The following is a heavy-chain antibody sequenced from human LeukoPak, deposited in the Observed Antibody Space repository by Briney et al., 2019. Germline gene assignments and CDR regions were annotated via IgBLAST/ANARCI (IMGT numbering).Heavy chain of an antibody. D-gene: IGHD3-22*01. Sequence: GGSLRLSCAASGFTFSSYSMNWVRQAPGKGLEWVSSISSSSSYIYYADSVKGRFTISRDNSKNTLYLQMNSLRAEDTAVYYCAKGGAYHYYDSSGLDYWGQGTLVTVSS. CDR3: AKGGAYHYYDSSGLDY. J-gene: IGHJ4*02. CDR2: ISSSSSYI. V-gene: IGHV3-21*04. CDR1: GFTFSSYS.